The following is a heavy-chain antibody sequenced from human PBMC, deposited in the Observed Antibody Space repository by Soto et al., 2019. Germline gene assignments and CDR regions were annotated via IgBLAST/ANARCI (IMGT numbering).Heavy chain of an antibody. CDR2: IYWNDYK. Sequence: QITLKESGPTLVEPTQTLTLTCTFSGFSLSTSGVGVGWIRQPPGQALEWLALIYWNDYKRYSPSLKSRLTIAKDTSKNLVVLTMTNMDPVDTAAYYCAQIYNWNYGFDYWGQGTLVTVSS. J-gene: IGHJ4*02. CDR3: AQIYNWNYGFDY. V-gene: IGHV2-5*01. CDR1: GFSLSTSGVG. D-gene: IGHD1-7*01.